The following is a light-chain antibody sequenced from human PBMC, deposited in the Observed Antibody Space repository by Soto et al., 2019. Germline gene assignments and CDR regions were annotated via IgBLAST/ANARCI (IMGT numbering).Light chain of an antibody. J-gene: IGKJ4*01. V-gene: IGKV3-11*01. CDR2: DAS. CDR1: QSVSSY. Sequence: EIVLTQSPATLSLSPGERATLSCRASQSVSSYLAWYQQKPGQAPRLLIYDASNRATAIPARFSGSGSGTDFPLTISSLGPEDFAVYYCQQRSNWPRLTFGGGTKVEIK. CDR3: QQRSNWPRLT.